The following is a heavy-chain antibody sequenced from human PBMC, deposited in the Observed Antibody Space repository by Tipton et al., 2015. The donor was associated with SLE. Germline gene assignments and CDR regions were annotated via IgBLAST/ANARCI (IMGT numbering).Heavy chain of an antibody. CDR3: ARGSVVVAATLFDY. D-gene: IGHD2-15*01. J-gene: IGHJ4*02. V-gene: IGHV4-59*11. CDR2: IYYSGST. Sequence: LRLSCTVSGGSISSHYWSWIRQPPGKGLELIGYIYYSGSTNYNPSLKSRVTISVDTSKNQFSLKLSSVTAADTAVYYCARGSVVVAATLFDYWGQGTLVTVSS. CDR1: GGSISSHY.